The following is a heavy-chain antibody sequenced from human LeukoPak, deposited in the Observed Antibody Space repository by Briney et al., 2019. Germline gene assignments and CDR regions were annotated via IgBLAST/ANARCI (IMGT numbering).Heavy chain of an antibody. J-gene: IGHJ6*03. CDR3: ARDVRYYYDSSGYSNNYYYYYMDV. Sequence: ASVKVSCKASGYTFTGYYMHWVRQAPGQGLEWMGWTNPNSGGTNYAQKFQGRVTMTRDTSISTAYMELSRLRSDDTAVYYCARDVRYYYDSSGYSNNYYYYYMDVWGKGTTVTVSS. CDR2: TNPNSGGT. V-gene: IGHV1-2*02. D-gene: IGHD3-22*01. CDR1: GYTFTGYY.